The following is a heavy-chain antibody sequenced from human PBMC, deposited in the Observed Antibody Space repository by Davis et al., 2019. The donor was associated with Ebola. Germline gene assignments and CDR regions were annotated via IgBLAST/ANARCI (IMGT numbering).Heavy chain of an antibody. J-gene: IGHJ6*02. CDR2: ISGSGGST. D-gene: IGHD6-19*01. Sequence: GESLKISCAASGFTFSSYAMSWVRQASWKGLEWVSAISGSGGSTYYADSVKGRFTISRDNSKNTLYLQMNSLRAEDTAVYYCAKDRSSGWYVGYYYYGMDVWGQGTTVTVSS. CDR3: AKDRSSGWYVGYYYYGMDV. CDR1: GFTFSSYA. V-gene: IGHV3-23*01.